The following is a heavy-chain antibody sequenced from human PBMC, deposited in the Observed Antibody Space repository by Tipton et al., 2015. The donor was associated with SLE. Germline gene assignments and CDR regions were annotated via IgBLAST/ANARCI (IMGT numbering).Heavy chain of an antibody. CDR2: VYYLGNI. CDR1: GGPTRDYY. D-gene: IGHD3-9*01. Sequence: TLSLTCTVSGGPTRDYYWSWVRQAPGKGLEWIGYVYYLGNIRYNASLRSRATISVDTSKNLLSLKLTSVTAADSAVYYCARDHRVNFDWILLDYWGQGALVTVSS. J-gene: IGHJ4*02. CDR3: ARDHRVNFDWILLDY. V-gene: IGHV4-59*12.